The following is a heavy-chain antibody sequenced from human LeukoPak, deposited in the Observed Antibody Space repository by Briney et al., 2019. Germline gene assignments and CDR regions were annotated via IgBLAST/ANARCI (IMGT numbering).Heavy chain of an antibody. CDR2: INGDGKST. V-gene: IGHV3-74*01. CDR3: ATVGMGATIDY. J-gene: IGHJ4*02. Sequence: GGSLRLSCAASGFTFRSSWMHWVRQPPGKGLVWVLRINGDGKSTNYADSVKGRFTISRDNAKNTLYLQMHSLTVEDTAMYYCATVGMGATIDYWGEGTLVTVSS. D-gene: IGHD1-26*01. CDR1: GFTFRSSW.